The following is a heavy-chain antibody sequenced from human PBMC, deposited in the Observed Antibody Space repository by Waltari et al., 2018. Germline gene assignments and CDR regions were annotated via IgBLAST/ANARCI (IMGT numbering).Heavy chain of an antibody. Sequence: VQLVESGGGLVKSGGSLRLSCEASGFLFSSYNMNWVRQAPGKGLDWVSSITRDGFSIYYADSVKGRFTVSRDNAKNSLYVQMNNLGAEDTAVYYCAREYYYDGSTYDQWGQGTLVTVSS. V-gene: IGHV3-21*01. CDR3: AREYYYDGSTYDQ. D-gene: IGHD3-22*01. CDR1: GFLFSSYN. J-gene: IGHJ4*02. CDR2: ITRDGFSI.